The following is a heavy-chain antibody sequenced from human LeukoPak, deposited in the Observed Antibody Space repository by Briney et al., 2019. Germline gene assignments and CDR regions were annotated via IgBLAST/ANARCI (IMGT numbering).Heavy chain of an antibody. V-gene: IGHV3-21*01. J-gene: IGHJ3*02. CDR3: ARAFSGSYSCDAFDI. Sequence: GGSLRLSCTASGFPFSSYSMTWVRQAPGKGLEWVSSISSSSSYIYYADSVKGRFTISRDNAKNSLYLQMNSLRAEDTAVYYCARAFSGSYSCDAFDIWGQGTMVTVSS. CDR1: GFPFSSYS. D-gene: IGHD1-26*01. CDR2: ISSSSSYI.